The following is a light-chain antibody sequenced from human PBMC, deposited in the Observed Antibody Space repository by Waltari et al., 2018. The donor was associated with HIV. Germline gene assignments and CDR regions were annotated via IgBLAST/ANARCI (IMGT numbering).Light chain of an antibody. CDR2: DVS. Sequence: QSALTQPRSVSRSPGQSVTISCTGTSSDVGGYNYFSWYQQHPGKAPKFMIYDVSKRPSGVPDRFSGSKSGNTASLTISGLQAEDEADYYCCSYAGSYTVFGGGTKLTVL. CDR3: CSYAGSYTV. V-gene: IGLV2-11*01. CDR1: SSDVGGYNY. J-gene: IGLJ2*01.